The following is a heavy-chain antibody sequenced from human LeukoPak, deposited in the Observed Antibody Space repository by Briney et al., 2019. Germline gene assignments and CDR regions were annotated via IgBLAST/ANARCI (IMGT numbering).Heavy chain of an antibody. CDR3: AKVSMVAAFYYYYYGMDV. V-gene: IGHV3-21*04. CDR2: ITSSSSHI. Sequence: GGSLRLSCAASGFTFSHYSIDWVRQAPGKGLERVASITSSSSHIYYADSVKGRFTISRDNAKNALYLQMNSLRAEDTAVYYCAKVSMVAAFYYYYYGMDVWGQGTTVTVSS. J-gene: IGHJ6*02. CDR1: GFTFSHYS. D-gene: IGHD4/OR15-4a*01.